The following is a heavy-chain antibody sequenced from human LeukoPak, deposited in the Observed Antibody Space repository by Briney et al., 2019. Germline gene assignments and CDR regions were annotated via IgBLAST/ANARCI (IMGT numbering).Heavy chain of an antibody. CDR2: IYTSGST. CDR1: GGSISSGRYY. CDR3: ARGGGSSWYIDY. Sequence: SQTLSLTCTVSGGSISSGRYYWSWIRQPAGKGLEWIGRIYTSGSTNYNPSLKSRVTISVDTSKNQFSLKLSSVTAADTAVYYCARGGGSSWYIDYWGQGTLVTVSS. D-gene: IGHD6-13*01. V-gene: IGHV4-61*02. J-gene: IGHJ4*02.